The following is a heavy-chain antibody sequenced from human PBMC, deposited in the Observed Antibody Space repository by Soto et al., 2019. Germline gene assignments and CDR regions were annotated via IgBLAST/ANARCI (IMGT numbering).Heavy chain of an antibody. CDR1: GFTFSSYS. J-gene: IGHJ4*02. V-gene: IGHV3-21*01. CDR3: ARDLEDIVVVVAATAHFDY. CDR2: ISSSSSYI. Sequence: PGGSLRLSCAASGFTFSSYSMNWVRQAPGKGLEWVSSISSSSSYIYYADSVKGRFTISRDNAKNSLYLQMNSLRAEDTAVYYCARDLEDIVVVVAATAHFDYWGQGTLVTVSS. D-gene: IGHD2-15*01.